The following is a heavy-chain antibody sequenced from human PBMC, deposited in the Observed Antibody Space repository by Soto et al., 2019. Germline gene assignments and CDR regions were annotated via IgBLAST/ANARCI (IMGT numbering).Heavy chain of an antibody. D-gene: IGHD3-10*01. CDR3: ARDIHYGSGATGY. Sequence: HPGGSLRLSCAAPGFTFSSHGMHWVRQAPGKGLEWVAVIWYDGVNEYYADSVKGRVSISRDNAKNTLYLQIHTVRVEDTATYFCARDIHYGSGATGYWGQGTLVTVSS. CDR1: GFTFSSHG. V-gene: IGHV3-33*01. CDR2: IWYDGVNE. J-gene: IGHJ4*02.